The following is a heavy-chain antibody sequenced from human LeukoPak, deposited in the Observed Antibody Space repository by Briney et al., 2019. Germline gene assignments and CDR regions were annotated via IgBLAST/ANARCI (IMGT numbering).Heavy chain of an antibody. J-gene: IGHJ4*02. D-gene: IGHD1-7*01. CDR1: GYTLTELS. CDR3: ATETGNFYFYS. Sequence: ASVKVSCKVSGYTLTELSMHWVRQAPGKGLEWMGGFDLEDDEIIYAQRFQGRVTMTEDASTDTAYMELRSLRSEDTAVYYWATETGNFYFYSWGQGTLGT. CDR2: FDLEDDEI. V-gene: IGHV1-24*01.